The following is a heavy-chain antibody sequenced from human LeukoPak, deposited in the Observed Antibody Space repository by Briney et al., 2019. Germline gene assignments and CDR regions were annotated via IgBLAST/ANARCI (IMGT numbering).Heavy chain of an antibody. D-gene: IGHD3-22*01. J-gene: IGHJ4*02. V-gene: IGHV1-24*01. CDR2: FDPEDGET. CDR1: GYTLTELS. Sequence: ASVKVSCKVSGYTLTELSMHWVRQAPGKGLEWMGGFDPEDGETIYAQKFQGRVTMTEDTSTDTAYMELSSLRCEDTVVYYCATGGFSSRGYSLRYWGQGTLVTVSS. CDR3: ATGGFSSRGYSLRY.